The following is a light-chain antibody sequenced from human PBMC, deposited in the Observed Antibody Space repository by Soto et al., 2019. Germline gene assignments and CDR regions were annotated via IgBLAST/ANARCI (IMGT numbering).Light chain of an antibody. J-gene: IGKJ1*01. CDR2: DAS. CDR3: QQSNNWPPRT. Sequence: EIVLTQSPATLSLSPGERSTLSCMASQSVKTFLVWYQQRPGQAPRLLIHDASHRAAGIPARFSGSGSGTEFTLTISSLQSEDFAVYYCQQSNNWPPRTVGQGTQVEIK. V-gene: IGKV3-11*01. CDR1: QSVKTF.